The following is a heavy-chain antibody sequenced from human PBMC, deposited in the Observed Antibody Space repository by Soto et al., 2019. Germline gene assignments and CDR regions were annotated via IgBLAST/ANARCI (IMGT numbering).Heavy chain of an antibody. CDR1: GFIFSNYW. CDR3: AKNNLYCSSTNCFVFDD. J-gene: IGHJ4*02. V-gene: IGHV3-7*01. D-gene: IGHD2-2*01. Sequence: EVQVVESGGGLVQPGGSLRLSCAASGFIFSNYWMSWVRQAPGKGLEWVANIKQDGSEKHYVDSVKGRFTISRDNADNSLYLQMNSLRAEDPAVYDCAKNNLYCSSTNCFVFDDWGQGTLVTVAS. CDR2: IKQDGSEK.